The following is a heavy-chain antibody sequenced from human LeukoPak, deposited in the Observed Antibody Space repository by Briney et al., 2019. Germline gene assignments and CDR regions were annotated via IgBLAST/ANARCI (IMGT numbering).Heavy chain of an antibody. J-gene: IGHJ4*02. CDR3: AKAPEAVAGLFDY. D-gene: IGHD6-19*01. Sequence: HPGRSLRLSCAASGFTFSSYGMHWVRQAPGKGLEWVAVISYDGSNKYYADSVKGRFTISRDNSKNTLYLQMNSLRAEDTAVYYCAKAPEAVAGLFDYWGQGTLVTVSS. CDR1: GFTFSSYG. CDR2: ISYDGSNK. V-gene: IGHV3-30*18.